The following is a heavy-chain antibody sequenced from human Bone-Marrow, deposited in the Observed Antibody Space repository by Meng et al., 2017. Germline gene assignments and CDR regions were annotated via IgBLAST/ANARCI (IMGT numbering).Heavy chain of an antibody. Sequence: LQESGPRLLKPSQTLSLTCTVSGGSINSGDYYWSWIRQHPGKGLEWIGFIYYTGSTQYNPSLKSRVTISVDTSKNQFSLKLSSVTAADTAVYYCARATYGSGKDFWGQGTMVTVSS. CDR3: ARATYGSGKDF. J-gene: IGHJ4*02. V-gene: IGHV4-31*03. CDR2: IYYTGST. D-gene: IGHD3-10*01. CDR1: GGSINSGDYY.